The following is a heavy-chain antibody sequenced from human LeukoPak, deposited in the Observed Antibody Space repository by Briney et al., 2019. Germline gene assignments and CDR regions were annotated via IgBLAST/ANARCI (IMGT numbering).Heavy chain of an antibody. Sequence: PGGSLRLSCAASGFTFSSYGMHWVRQAPGKGLEWVAVISYDGSNKYYADSVKGRFTISRDNSKNTLYLQMNSLRAEDTAVYYCAKGLSSGWTNDYWGQGTLVTVSS. CDR3: AKGLSSGWTNDY. J-gene: IGHJ4*02. V-gene: IGHV3-30*18. CDR1: GFTFSSYG. D-gene: IGHD6-19*01. CDR2: ISYDGSNK.